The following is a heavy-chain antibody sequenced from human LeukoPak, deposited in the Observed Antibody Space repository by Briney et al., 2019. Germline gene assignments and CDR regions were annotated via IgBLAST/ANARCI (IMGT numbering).Heavy chain of an antibody. Sequence: PSETLSLTCTVSGGSISSYCWGWIRQPPGKGLEWIGYIYYSGSTNYNPSLKSRVTISVDTSKNQFSLKLSSVTAADTAVYYCARREFYAPEDYWGQGTLVTVSS. V-gene: IGHV4-59*01. CDR1: GGSISSYC. CDR2: IYYSGST. D-gene: IGHD3-16*01. CDR3: ARREFYAPEDY. J-gene: IGHJ4*02.